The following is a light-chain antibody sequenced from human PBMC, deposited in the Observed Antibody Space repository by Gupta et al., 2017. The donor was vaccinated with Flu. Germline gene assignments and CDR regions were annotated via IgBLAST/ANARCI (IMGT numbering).Light chain of an antibody. CDR2: DAS. CDR3: LQHNSYPFT. V-gene: IGKV1-17*01. Sequence: DIQMTQSPSSLSASVGDRVTITCRASQGIRNYLGWYQQKPGKAPKRLIYDASNLQSGVPARFSGSGSGTEFTLTISSLQPEDFATYYCLQHNSYPFTFGPGTKVDIK. J-gene: IGKJ3*01. CDR1: QGIRNY.